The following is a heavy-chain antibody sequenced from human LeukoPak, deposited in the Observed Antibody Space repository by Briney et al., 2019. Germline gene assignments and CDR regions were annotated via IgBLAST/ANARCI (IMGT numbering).Heavy chain of an antibody. Sequence: GASVKVSCKASGYTFTGYYMHWVRQAPGQGFEWMGRINPNTGGTNYAQKFQGRVTMTRDTSISTAYMELSRLRSDDTAVYYCARGIKIIGVSVGGDYWGQGTLVTVSS. CDR1: GYTFTGYY. CDR3: ARGIKIIGVSVGGDY. CDR2: INPNTGGT. V-gene: IGHV1-2*06. J-gene: IGHJ4*02. D-gene: IGHD3-3*01.